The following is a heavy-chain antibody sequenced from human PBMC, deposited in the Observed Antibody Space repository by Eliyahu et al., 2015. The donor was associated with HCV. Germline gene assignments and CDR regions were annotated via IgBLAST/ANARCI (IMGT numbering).Heavy chain of an antibody. Sequence: QVQLVQSGAEVKKPGSSVKVSCKASGXTXSSYAISWVRQAPGQGLEWXGXXIPXFGTANYAQKFQGRVXITADESTSTAYMELSSLRSEDTAVYYCARYPLGYYYYGMDVWGQGTTVTVSS. D-gene: IGHD6-13*01. CDR1: GXTXSSYA. J-gene: IGHJ6*02. CDR3: ARYPLGYYYYGMDV. CDR2: XIPXFGTA. V-gene: IGHV1-69*01.